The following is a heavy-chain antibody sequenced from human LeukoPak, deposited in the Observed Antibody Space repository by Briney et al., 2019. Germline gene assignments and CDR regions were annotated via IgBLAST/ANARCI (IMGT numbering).Heavy chain of an antibody. CDR2: ISYDGSNK. V-gene: IGHV3-30-3*01. J-gene: IGHJ3*02. Sequence: PGRSLRLSCAASGFTFSSYAMHWVRQAPGKGLEWVAVISYDGSNKYYADSVKGRFTISRDNSKNTLYLQMNSLRAEDTAVYYCAISIAADAFDIWGQGTMVTVSS. D-gene: IGHD6-13*01. CDR3: AISIAADAFDI. CDR1: GFTFSSYA.